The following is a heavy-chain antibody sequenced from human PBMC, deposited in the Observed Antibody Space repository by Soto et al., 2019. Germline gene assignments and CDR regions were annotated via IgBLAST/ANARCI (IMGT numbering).Heavy chain of an antibody. CDR3: MTVGGEISICGVVTRFDY. CDR2: IKTDTDGETT. V-gene: IGHV3-15*07. J-gene: IGHJ4*02. CDR1: GFTFSSAW. D-gene: IGHD3-3*01. Sequence: EVQLVESGGGLVKPGGSLRLSCAASGFTFSSAWMNWVRQAPGQGLEWVGSIKTDTDGETTDYAAPVKGRFTIARDDSKHTLYLQMDSLTPEDTAVYSWMTVGGEISICGVVTRFDYWGQGTLVTVSS.